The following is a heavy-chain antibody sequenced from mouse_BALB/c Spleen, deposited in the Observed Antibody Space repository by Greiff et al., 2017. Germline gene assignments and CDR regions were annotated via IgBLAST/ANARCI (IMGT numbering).Heavy chain of an antibody. D-gene: IGHD2-4*01. CDR3: ARGYDYEFAY. CDR1: GYTFTSYW. J-gene: IGHJ3*01. CDR2: INPSTGYT. Sequence: VKLMESGAELAKPGASVKMSCKASGYTFTSYWMHWVKQRPGQGLEWIGYINPSTGYTEYNQKFKDKATLTADKSSSTAYMQLSSLTSEDSAVYYCARGYDYEFAYWGQGTLVTVSA. V-gene: IGHV1-7*01.